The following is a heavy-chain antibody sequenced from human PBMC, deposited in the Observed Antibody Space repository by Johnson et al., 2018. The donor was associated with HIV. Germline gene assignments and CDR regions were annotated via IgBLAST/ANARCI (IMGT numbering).Heavy chain of an antibody. CDR3: ASREVGAKSEHAFDI. CDR2: ISYDGSNK. Sequence: QMLLVESGGGVVHPGRSLRLSCAASGFTFSSYAMLWVRQAPGKGLEWVAVISYDGSNKYYADSVKGRFPISRDNSKNTLYLQMNSLRAEDTAVYYCASREVGAKSEHAFDIWGQGTMVTVSS. D-gene: IGHD1-26*01. J-gene: IGHJ3*02. V-gene: IGHV3-30*04. CDR1: GFTFSSYA.